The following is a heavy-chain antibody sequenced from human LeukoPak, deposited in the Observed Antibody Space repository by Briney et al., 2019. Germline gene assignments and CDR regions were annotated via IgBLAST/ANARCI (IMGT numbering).Heavy chain of an antibody. D-gene: IGHD1-26*01. Sequence: GGSLRLSCAASGFIFSNYAMAWARLTPGKGLEWVSAISGSGGTTYYTDSVKGRFTISRDSSTNTLYLQLSSLRAEDTAVYYCAKSVIVGAPSDWGQGTLVTVSS. V-gene: IGHV3-23*01. CDR2: ISGSGGTT. CDR1: GFIFSNYA. J-gene: IGHJ4*02. CDR3: AKSVIVGAPSD.